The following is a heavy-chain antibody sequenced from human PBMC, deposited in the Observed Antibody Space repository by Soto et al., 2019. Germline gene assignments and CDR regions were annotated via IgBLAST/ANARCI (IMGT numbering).Heavy chain of an antibody. V-gene: IGHV3-15*07. J-gene: IGHJ4*02. D-gene: IGHD3-16*01. Sequence: EVQLVESGGGLVKPGESLTLSCAASGFTFNGAWMNWVRQAPGKGLEWVGRVKSEINGGTIDYAAPVKGRFTITRDDSRNTLYLQMNSLNNEDTAVYYCSAEMPVWAAYAFDYWGQGTLVTLSP. CDR3: SAEMPVWAAYAFDY. CDR1: GFTFNGAW. CDR2: VKSEINGGTI.